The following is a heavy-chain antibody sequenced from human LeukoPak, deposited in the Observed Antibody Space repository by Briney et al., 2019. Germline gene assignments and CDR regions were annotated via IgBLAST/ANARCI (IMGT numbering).Heavy chain of an antibody. D-gene: IGHD6-19*01. J-gene: IGHJ4*02. V-gene: IGHV4-38-2*01. CDR3: ARLGSGWYYFDY. Sequence: SETLSLTCAVSGYSISSGYYWGWIRQPPGKGLEWIGSIYHSGSTYYNPSLKSRVTISVDTSKNQFSLKRSSVTAADTAVYYCARLGSGWYYFDYWGQGTLVTVSS. CDR1: GYSISSGYY. CDR2: IYHSGST.